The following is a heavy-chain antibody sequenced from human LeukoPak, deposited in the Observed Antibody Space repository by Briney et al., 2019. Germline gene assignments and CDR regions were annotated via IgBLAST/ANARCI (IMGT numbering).Heavy chain of an antibody. D-gene: IGHD4-23*01. Sequence: PGGSLRLSCAASGFTLSNYDMHWVRQAPGKGLEWVAVISYDGTDKSYADSVKGRFTISRDNSKSTLYLQMNSLRPADTAVYYCAKDRWTGSYYFDFWGQGALLTVSS. CDR3: AKDRWTGSYYFDF. CDR2: ISYDGTDK. CDR1: GFTLSNYD. V-gene: IGHV3-30*18. J-gene: IGHJ4*02.